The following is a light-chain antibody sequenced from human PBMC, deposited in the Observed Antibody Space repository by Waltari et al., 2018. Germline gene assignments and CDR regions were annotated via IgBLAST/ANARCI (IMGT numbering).Light chain of an antibody. Sequence: DIQMTQSPSSLSASLGDRVTIPCRASKSISTYLNWYQQKPGNAPKLLIYAASSLHTGVPSRFSGITSGTDFILTISSLQPEDIATYSCQQTYSSPFTFGQGTRVQIK. CDR1: KSISTY. V-gene: IGKV1-39*01. J-gene: IGKJ2*01. CDR3: QQTYSSPFT. CDR2: AAS.